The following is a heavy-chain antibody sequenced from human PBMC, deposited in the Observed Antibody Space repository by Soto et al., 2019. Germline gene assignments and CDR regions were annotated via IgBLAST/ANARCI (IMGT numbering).Heavy chain of an antibody. D-gene: IGHD4-17*01. J-gene: IGHJ4*02. CDR2: INAGNGNT. CDR3: ARWGGGMTTVTSFDY. CDR1: GHTFTSYA. Sequence: QVQLVQSGAEVKKPGASVKASCKASGHTFTSYAMHWVRQAPGQRLEWMGWINAGNGNTKYSQKFQGRVTITRDTSASTAYMELSSLRSEDTAVYYCARWGGGMTTVTSFDYWGQGTLVTVSS. V-gene: IGHV1-3*01.